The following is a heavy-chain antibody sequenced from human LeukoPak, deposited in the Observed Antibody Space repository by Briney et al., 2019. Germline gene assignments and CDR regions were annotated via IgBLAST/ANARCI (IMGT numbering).Heavy chain of an antibody. J-gene: IGHJ4*02. CDR1: GFTFSSYS. CDR3: ARDGLDEMATITGFDY. D-gene: IGHD5-24*01. Sequence: PGGSLRLSCAASGFTFSSYSMNWVRQAPGKGLEWVSYISSSSSTIYYADSVKGRFTISRDNSKNTLYLQMNSLRAEDTAVYYCARDGLDEMATITGFDYWGQGTLVTVSS. V-gene: IGHV3-48*01. CDR2: ISSSSSTI.